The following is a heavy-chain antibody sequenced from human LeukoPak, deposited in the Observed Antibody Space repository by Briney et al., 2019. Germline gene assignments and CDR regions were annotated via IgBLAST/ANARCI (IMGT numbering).Heavy chain of an antibody. CDR3: ARDPQLWLRERSHFDY. V-gene: IGHV1-18*01. J-gene: IGHJ4*02. CDR2: ISGYNGNT. CDR1: GYTFISYG. D-gene: IGHD5-18*01. Sequence: ASVKVSCKASGYTFISYGISWVRHAPGQGLEWMGWISGYNGNTNYAQKFQGRVTMTTDTSTSTAYLELRSLRSDDTAVYYCARDPQLWLRERSHFDYWGQGTLVTVSS.